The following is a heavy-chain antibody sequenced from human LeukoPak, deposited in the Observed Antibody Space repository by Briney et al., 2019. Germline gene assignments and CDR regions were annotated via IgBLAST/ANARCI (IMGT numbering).Heavy chain of an antibody. J-gene: IGHJ4*02. CDR3: ATDLGYCSSTSCADY. CDR1: GYTLTELS. Sequence: ASVKVSCKVSGYTLTELSMHWVRQAPGKGLEWMGGFDPEDGETIYAQKFQGRVTMTEDTSTDTAYMELSSLRSEDTAVYYCATDLGYCSSTSCADYWGQGTLVTVSS. V-gene: IGHV1-24*01. CDR2: FDPEDGET. D-gene: IGHD2-2*01.